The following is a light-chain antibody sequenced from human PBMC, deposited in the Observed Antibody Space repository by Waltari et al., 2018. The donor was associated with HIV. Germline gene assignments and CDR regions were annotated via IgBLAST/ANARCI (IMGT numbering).Light chain of an antibody. J-gene: IGLJ2*01. CDR3: NSYTSSNTVI. CDR2: EVS. V-gene: IGLV2-14*01. CDR1: SSHVGGSNY. Sequence: QSALTQPASVSGSPGPSLTISCTVTSSHVGGSNYVSWSQQYPGKAPNRMLSEVSNRPSGVANRFSGSKSGNTASLTISGLQAEDEADYYCNSYTSSNTVIFGGGTKLTVL.